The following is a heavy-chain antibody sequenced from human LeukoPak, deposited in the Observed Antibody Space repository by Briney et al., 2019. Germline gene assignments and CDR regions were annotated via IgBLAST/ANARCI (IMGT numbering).Heavy chain of an antibody. CDR1: GGSISSSRYY. V-gene: IGHV4-39*01. CDR3: ARWYSGSRTFDY. J-gene: IGHJ4*02. D-gene: IGHD1-26*01. Sequence: SETLSLTCTLSGGSISSSRYYWGWFRQPPGKRLEWIGSIYISGSTYYNPSLKSGVTISVDTSKNQFSLKLSSVTAADTAVYYCARWYSGSRTFDYWGQGTLVTVSS. CDR2: IYISGST.